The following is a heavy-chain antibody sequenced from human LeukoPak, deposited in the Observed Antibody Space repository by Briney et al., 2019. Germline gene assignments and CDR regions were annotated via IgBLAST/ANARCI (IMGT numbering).Heavy chain of an antibody. CDR2: IYPGDSDT. CDR1: GYSFSSYW. Sequence: GESLKISCKGSGYSFSSYWINWVRQMPGKGLEWMGIIYPGDSDTRYSPSFQGQVTTSADKSISTAYLQWSSLKASDSAMYYCARGRYSYDSSGSYSWYFDLWGRGTLVTVSS. V-gene: IGHV5-51*01. CDR3: ARGRYSYDSSGSYSWYFDL. J-gene: IGHJ2*01. D-gene: IGHD3-22*01.